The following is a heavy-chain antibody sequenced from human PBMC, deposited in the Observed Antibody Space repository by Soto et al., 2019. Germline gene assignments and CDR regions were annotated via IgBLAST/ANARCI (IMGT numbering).Heavy chain of an antibody. CDR2: INPNSGGT. Sequence: ASVKGACKTSGYTFTGDYVHWVRQANGQGLEWMGWINPNSGGTNYAQKFQGWVTMTRDTSISTAYMELSRLRSDDTAVYYCARDVQQLDYYSYYYGMDVWGQGTTVTVSS. CDR1: GYTFTGDY. CDR3: ARDVQQLDYYSYYYGMDV. D-gene: IGHD6-13*01. V-gene: IGHV1-2*04. J-gene: IGHJ6*02.